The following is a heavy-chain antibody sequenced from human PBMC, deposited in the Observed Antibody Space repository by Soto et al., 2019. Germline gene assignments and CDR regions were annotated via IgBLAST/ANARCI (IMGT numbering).Heavy chain of an antibody. J-gene: IGHJ4*02. V-gene: IGHV4-39*01. CDR2: IYYSGST. CDR3: ASQTPRLVVVAARLGYFDY. CDR1: GGSISSSSYY. D-gene: IGHD2-15*01. Sequence: QLQLQESGPGLVKPSETLSLTCTVSGGSISSSSYYWGWIRQPPGKGLEWIGSIYYSGSTYYNPSLKSRVTISVDTSKNQFSLKLSSVTAADTAVYYCASQTPRLVVVAARLGYFDYWGQGTLVTVSS.